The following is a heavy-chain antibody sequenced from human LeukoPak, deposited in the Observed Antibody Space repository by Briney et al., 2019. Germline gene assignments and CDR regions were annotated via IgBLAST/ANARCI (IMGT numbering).Heavy chain of an antibody. Sequence: GGSLRLSCAASGFTFSSYAMHWVRQAPGKGLEWVAVISYDGGNKYYADSVKGRFTISRDNSKNTLYLQMNSLRAEDTAVYYCARHDYGGAFDYWGQGTLVTVSS. CDR2: ISYDGGNK. J-gene: IGHJ4*02. V-gene: IGHV3-30-3*01. CDR3: ARHDYGGAFDY. CDR1: GFTFSSYA. D-gene: IGHD4-23*01.